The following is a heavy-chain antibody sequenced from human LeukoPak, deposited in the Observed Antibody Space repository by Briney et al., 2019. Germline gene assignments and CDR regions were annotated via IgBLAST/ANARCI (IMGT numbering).Heavy chain of an antibody. J-gene: IGHJ4*02. CDR2: IYYSGST. D-gene: IGHD2-15*01. CDR3: ARVGRSPHFPDY. Sequence: SEALSLTCTASGGSISSYYWSWIRQPPGKGLEWIGYIYYSGSTNYNPSLKSRVTISVETSKNQFSLKLSSVTAADTAVYYCARVGRSPHFPDYWGQGTLVTVSS. V-gene: IGHV4-59*01. CDR1: GGSISSYY.